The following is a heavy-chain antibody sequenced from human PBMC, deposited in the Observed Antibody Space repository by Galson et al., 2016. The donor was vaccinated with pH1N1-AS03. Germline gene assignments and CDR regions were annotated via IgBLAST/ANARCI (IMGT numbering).Heavy chain of an antibody. CDR2: IYPSDSDT. CDR1: GYSFTGYW. V-gene: IGHV5-51*01. D-gene: IGHD2-2*01. CDR3: ARHREYQVLSSTMDV. J-gene: IGHJ6*02. Sequence: GAEVKKTGESLKISCKGSGYSFTGYWIGWVRQKPGKGLEWMGIIYPSDSDTRYNPSFQGQVTISVDESIGTAYLQWSSLKASDTAIYYCARHREYQVLSSTMDVWGQGTTVTVSS.